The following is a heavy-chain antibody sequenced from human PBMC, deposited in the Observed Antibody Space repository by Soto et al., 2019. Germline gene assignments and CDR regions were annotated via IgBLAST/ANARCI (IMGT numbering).Heavy chain of an antibody. J-gene: IGHJ4*02. CDR3: TRGGVSTRSFDY. V-gene: IGHV5-51*01. CDR2: SYPSDSDT. Sequence: GESLKISRKGSGYNFAGYWIAWVRQMPGKGLELMGISYPSDSDTRYRPSFQGQVTISADKSISSAYLQWSSLRTSDTARYYCTRGGVSTRSFDYWGQGTLVTVSS. D-gene: IGHD3-3*01. CDR1: GYNFAGYW.